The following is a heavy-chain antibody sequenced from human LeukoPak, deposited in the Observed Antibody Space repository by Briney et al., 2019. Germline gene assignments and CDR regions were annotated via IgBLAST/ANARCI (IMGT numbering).Heavy chain of an antibody. CDR1: GFTFSSYS. J-gene: IGHJ4*02. V-gene: IGHV3-21*01. CDR3: ASSYSSSWYCDY. D-gene: IGHD6-13*01. Sequence: GGSLRLSCAASGFTFSSYSMNWVRQAPGKGLEWVSSISSSSRYIYSADSVKGRFTISRANAKNSLDVQMNGRRAQDRAVFCCASSYSSSWYCDYWGQRNLVTVS. CDR2: ISSSSRYI.